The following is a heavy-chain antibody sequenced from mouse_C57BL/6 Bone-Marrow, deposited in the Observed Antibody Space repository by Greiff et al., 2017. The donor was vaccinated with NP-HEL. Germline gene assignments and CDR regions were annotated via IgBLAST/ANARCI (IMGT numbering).Heavy chain of an antibody. Sequence: QVQLQQSGPELVKPGASVKISCQASGYSFSSSWLNWVKQRPGTGLEWIGRFYPGDGDTNSNVKFKGTSTLTSDKYSSTAYMQRSSLTSEDSAVYFCASRFAYWGQGTRVTVAA. CDR1: GYSFSSSW. J-gene: IGHJ3*01. CDR3: ASRFAY. CDR2: FYPGDGDT. V-gene: IGHV1-82*01.